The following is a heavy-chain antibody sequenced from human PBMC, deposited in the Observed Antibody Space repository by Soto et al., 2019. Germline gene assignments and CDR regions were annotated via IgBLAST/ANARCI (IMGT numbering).Heavy chain of an antibody. CDR3: AITGSRMIVMGLFHY. D-gene: IGHD3-22*01. CDR1: GGTFSSYA. Sequence: QVQLVQSGAEVKKPGSSVKVSCKASGGTFSSYAISWVRQAPGQGLEWMGGIIPIFGTAKYAQKFQGRVTITADEYTSTADMALSSLRSKDTDVYYCAITGSRMIVMGLFHYLGQGTLFTISS. CDR2: IIPIFGTA. J-gene: IGHJ4*02. V-gene: IGHV1-69*01.